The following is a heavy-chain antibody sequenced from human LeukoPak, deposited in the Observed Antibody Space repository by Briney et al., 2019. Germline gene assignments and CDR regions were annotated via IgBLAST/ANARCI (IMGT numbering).Heavy chain of an antibody. CDR2: INSDRSST. D-gene: IGHD2-2*01. Sequence: GGSLRLSCAASGFTFSSYWMHWVRQAPGKGLVWVSRINSDRSSTSYADSVKGRFTISRDNAKNTLYLQMNSLRAEDTAVYYCARDPLYQLLGDYYYYYGMDVWGQGTTVTVSS. CDR1: GFTFSSYW. J-gene: IGHJ6*02. CDR3: ARDPLYQLLGDYYYYYGMDV. V-gene: IGHV3-74*01.